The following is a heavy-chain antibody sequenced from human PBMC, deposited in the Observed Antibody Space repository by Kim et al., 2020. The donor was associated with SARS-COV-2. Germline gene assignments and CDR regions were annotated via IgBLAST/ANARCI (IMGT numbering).Heavy chain of an antibody. Sequence: SPTFQGQVTISADKSITTAYLPWSSLKAADTAMYYCARRRGYDPYYFDYWGQGTLVTVSS. J-gene: IGHJ4*02. CDR3: ARRRGYDPYYFDY. D-gene: IGHD5-12*01. V-gene: IGHV5-51*01.